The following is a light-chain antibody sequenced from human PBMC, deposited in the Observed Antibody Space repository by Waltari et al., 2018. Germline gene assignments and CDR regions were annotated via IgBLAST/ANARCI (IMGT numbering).Light chain of an antibody. Sequence: ATRACRASQSVSRALAWYQQKPGQAPRLLIYGASSRATGISDRFSGSGSGTDFSLTISRLEPEDFAVYYCQHYVRLPATFGQGTKVEIK. CDR2: GAS. CDR3: QHYVRLPAT. CDR1: QSVSRA. V-gene: IGKV3-20*01. J-gene: IGKJ1*01.